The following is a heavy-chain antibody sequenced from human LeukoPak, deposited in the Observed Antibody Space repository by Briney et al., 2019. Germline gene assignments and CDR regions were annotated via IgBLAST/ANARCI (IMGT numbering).Heavy chain of an antibody. CDR1: GFTFRNYG. CDR3: AKKRPDCGMDV. Sequence: GGSLRLSCAASGFTFRNYGMSWVRQAPGKGLEWVSTISASGGGTYYADSVKGRFTISRDNSNNTMYLQMNSLRADDTAVYYCAKKRPDCGMDVWGQGTTVTVS. V-gene: IGHV3-23*01. CDR2: ISASGGGT. J-gene: IGHJ6*02.